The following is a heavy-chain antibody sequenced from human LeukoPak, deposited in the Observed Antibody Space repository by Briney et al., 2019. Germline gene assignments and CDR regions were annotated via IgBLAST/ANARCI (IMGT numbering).Heavy chain of an antibody. V-gene: IGHV3-30-3*01. CDR2: ISYDGSNK. J-gene: IGHJ4*02. CDR1: GFTFSSYA. CDR3: ARDSSGVGSSWPYYFGY. Sequence: GRSLRLSCAASGFTFSSYAMHWVRQAPGKGLEWVAVISYDGSNKYYADSVKGRFTISRDNSKNTLYLQMNSLRAEDTAVYYCARDSSGVGSSWPYYFGYWGQGTLVTVSS. D-gene: IGHD6-13*01.